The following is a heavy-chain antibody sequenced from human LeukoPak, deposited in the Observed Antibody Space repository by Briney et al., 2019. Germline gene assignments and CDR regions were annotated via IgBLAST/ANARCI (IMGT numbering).Heavy chain of an antibody. V-gene: IGHV4-34*12. J-gene: IGHJ4*02. D-gene: IGHD3-10*01. Sequence: SETLSLTCAVYGGSFSGYYWSWIRQPPGKGLEWIGEIIHSGSTNYNPSLKSRVTISIDTSKNQFSLQLSSVTAADTAVYYCARRTVRGVIKYWGQGTLVTVSS. CDR1: GGSFSGYY. CDR3: ARRTVRGVIKY. CDR2: IIHSGST.